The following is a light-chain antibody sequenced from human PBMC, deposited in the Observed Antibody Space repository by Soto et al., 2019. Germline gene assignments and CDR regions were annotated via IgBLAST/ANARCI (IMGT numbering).Light chain of an antibody. CDR1: KSINKW. CDR2: AAS. J-gene: IGKJ1*01. CDR3: HQSYNSPQT. Sequence: DIPMTPSPYTIYASLGDPLIIHCRASKSINKWLAWYQQKPGKAPRLLIYAASSLQSGVPSRFSGSGSGTDFTLTISSLQPEDFATYSCHQSYNSPQTFGRGTKVDIK. V-gene: IGKV1-39*01.